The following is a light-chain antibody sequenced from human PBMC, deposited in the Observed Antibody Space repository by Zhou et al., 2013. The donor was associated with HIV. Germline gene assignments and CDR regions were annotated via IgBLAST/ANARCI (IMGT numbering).Light chain of an antibody. CDR3: QQSYRTLWLT. J-gene: IGKJ4*01. V-gene: IGKV1-39*01. Sequence: DIQMTQSPSSLSASVGDRVTITCRASQSISSYLNWYQQKPGKAPKVLIYAASSLQSGVPSRFSGSGSGTDFTLTINTLQPEDLATYFCQQSYRTLWLTFGGGTKVEIK. CDR1: QSISSY. CDR2: AAS.